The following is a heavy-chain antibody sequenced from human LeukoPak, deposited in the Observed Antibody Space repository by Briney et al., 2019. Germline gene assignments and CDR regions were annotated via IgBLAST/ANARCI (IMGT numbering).Heavy chain of an antibody. J-gene: IGHJ4*02. V-gene: IGHV3-53*01. Sequence: PGGSLRLSCAASGFTVRSNYMSWVRQAPGKGMEWVSVIYSGGSTYYADSVKGRFTISRDNSKNTLYLQMKSLRAEDTAVYYCARVSYCSSTSCHRGGYFDYWGQGTLVTVSS. CDR1: GFTVRSNY. D-gene: IGHD2-2*02. CDR2: IYSGGST. CDR3: ARVSYCSSTSCHRGGYFDY.